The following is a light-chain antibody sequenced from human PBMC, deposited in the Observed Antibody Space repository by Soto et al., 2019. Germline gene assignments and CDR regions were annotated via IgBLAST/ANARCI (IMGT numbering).Light chain of an antibody. CDR2: EVR. V-gene: IGLV2-14*01. CDR1: TSDVGGYDY. J-gene: IGLJ1*01. Sequence: QSALTQPVSVSGSPGQSITISCTGTTSDVGGYDYVSWYQQHPGKAPKLLIFEVRNRPSGVSSRFSGSRSANSASLTISGLQAEDEADYYCSSFTTSSTYVFGTGTKLTVL. CDR3: SSFTTSSTYV.